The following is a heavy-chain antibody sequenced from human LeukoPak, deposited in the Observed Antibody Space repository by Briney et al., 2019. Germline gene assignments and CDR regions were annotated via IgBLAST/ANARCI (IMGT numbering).Heavy chain of an antibody. CDR1: GATFTNYA. CDR2: IIPNSDTP. J-gene: IGHJ4*02. CDR3: ARGRAFVGYCSSTGCYFDY. V-gene: IGHV1-69*13. Sequence: SVKVSCKASGATFTNYAISWVRQAPGQGIEWMGGIIPNSDTPNYAQKFQGRVTISADEPTSTAYMELSSLTSDDTAVYYCARGRAFVGYCSSTGCYFDYWGQGTLVTVSS. D-gene: IGHD2-2*03.